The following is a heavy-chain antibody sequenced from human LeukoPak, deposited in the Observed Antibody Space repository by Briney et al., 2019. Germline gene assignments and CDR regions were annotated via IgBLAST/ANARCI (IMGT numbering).Heavy chain of an antibody. Sequence: RESLKISCKGSGYSFTNYWIGWVRQMPGKGLEWMGIIFPSDSDTRYSPSFQGQVTISADKSINTAYLQWNSLKASDSAIYYCARRSSGWGDWGQGTLVSVSS. D-gene: IGHD6-19*01. CDR3: ARRSSGWGD. CDR1: GYSFTNYW. V-gene: IGHV5-51*01. CDR2: IFPSDSDT. J-gene: IGHJ4*02.